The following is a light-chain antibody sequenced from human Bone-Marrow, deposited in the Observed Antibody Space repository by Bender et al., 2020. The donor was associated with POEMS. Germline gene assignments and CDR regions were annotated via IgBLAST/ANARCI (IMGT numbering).Light chain of an antibody. V-gene: IGLV2-14*03. CDR2: DVN. CDR1: SSDLGDYNY. J-gene: IGLJ3*02. CDR3: SSYATRTTLDWV. Sequence: QSVLTQPPSVSGAPGQRVTISCIGTSSDLGDYNYVSWYQQHPGKAPKLVIYDVNKRPSRVSDRFSASKSGTTAYLTISTLQAEDETDYYCSSYATRTTLDWVFGGGTRLTVL.